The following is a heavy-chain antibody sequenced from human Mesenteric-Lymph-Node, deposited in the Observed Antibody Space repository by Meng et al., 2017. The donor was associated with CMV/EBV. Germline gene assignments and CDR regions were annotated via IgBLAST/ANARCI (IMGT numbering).Heavy chain of an antibody. CDR1: GFTFSSYW. J-gene: IGHJ4*02. V-gene: IGHV3-7*01. D-gene: IGHD3-22*01. CDR3: ARDASYYDSSGYFGY. CDR2: IKQDGSEK. Sequence: GGSLRLSCAASGFTFSSYWMSWVRQAPGKGLEWVANIKQDGSEKYYVDSVKGRFTISRDNAKNSLYLQMNSLRAEDTAVYYCARDASYYDSSGYFGYWGQGTLVTVSS.